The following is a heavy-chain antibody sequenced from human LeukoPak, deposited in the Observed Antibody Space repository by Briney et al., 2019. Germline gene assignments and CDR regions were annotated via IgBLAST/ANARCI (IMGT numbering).Heavy chain of an antibody. D-gene: IGHD4-17*01. V-gene: IGHV3-23*01. J-gene: IGHJ4*02. Sequence: GGSLRLSCAASGFTFSNYAVSWVRQAPGKGLEWVSAINPTGANTYYADSVKGRFTISRDNSKDTMYLQMSSLRVDDTAVYYCAKHQDSYGDSLFDSWGQGTLVTVSS. CDR1: GFTFSNYA. CDR2: INPTGANT. CDR3: AKHQDSYGDSLFDS.